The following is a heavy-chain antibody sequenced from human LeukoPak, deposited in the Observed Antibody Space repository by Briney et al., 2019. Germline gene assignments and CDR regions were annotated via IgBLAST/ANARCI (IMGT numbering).Heavy chain of an antibody. Sequence: SETLSLTCTVSGGSISSSSYYWGWIRQPPGKGLEWIGSIYYSGSTYYNPSLKSRVTISVDTSKNQFSLKLSSVTAADTAVYYCARNPLRVVMAWYFDLWGRGTLVTVSS. CDR2: IYYSGST. V-gene: IGHV4-39*07. D-gene: IGHD3-22*01. CDR3: ARNPLRVVMAWYFDL. J-gene: IGHJ2*01. CDR1: GGSISSSSYY.